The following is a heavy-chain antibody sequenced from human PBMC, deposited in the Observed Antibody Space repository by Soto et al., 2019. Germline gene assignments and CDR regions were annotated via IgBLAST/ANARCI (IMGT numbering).Heavy chain of an antibody. Sequence: GGSLRLSCAASGFTFSSYSMNWVRQAPGKGLEWVSSISSSSSYIYYADSVKGRFTISRDNAKNSLYLQMNSLRAEDTAVYYCARDRKFTNGVCYHYFYYGMDVWGQGTTFTVSS. CDR1: GFTFSSYS. CDR2: ISSSSSYI. D-gene: IGHD2-8*01. V-gene: IGHV3-21*01. CDR3: ARDRKFTNGVCYHYFYYGMDV. J-gene: IGHJ6*02.